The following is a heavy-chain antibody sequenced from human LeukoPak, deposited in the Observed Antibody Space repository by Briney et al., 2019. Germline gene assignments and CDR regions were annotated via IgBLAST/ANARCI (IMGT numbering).Heavy chain of an antibody. J-gene: IGHJ5*02. CDR2: IYYSGST. V-gene: IGHV4-39*01. CDR3: ARRDGSSPRAGWFDP. Sequence: PSETLSLTCTVSGGSISSSSYYWGWIRQPPGKGLEWIGSIYYSGSTYYNPSLKSRVTISVDTSKNQFSLKLSSVTAADTAVYYCARRDGSSPRAGWFDPWGQGTLVTVSS. D-gene: IGHD1-26*01. CDR1: GGSISSSSYY.